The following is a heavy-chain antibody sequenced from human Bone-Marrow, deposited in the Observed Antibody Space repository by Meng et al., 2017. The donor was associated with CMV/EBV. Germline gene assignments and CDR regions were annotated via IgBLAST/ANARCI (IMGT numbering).Heavy chain of an antibody. V-gene: IGHV3-23*01. Sequence: GESLKISCAASGFTFSSYGMSWVRQAPGKGLEWVSGISGGGISTYYADSVKGRFTISRDNSKNTLYLQMSSLRAEDTAVYYCAKESQYSGSPVDYWGQGTLVTFSS. J-gene: IGHJ4*02. CDR1: GFTFSSYG. D-gene: IGHD1-26*01. CDR2: ISGGGIST. CDR3: AKESQYSGSPVDY.